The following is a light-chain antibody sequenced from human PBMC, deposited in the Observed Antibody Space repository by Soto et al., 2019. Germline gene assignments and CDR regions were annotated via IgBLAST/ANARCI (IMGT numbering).Light chain of an antibody. V-gene: IGLV1-40*01. CDR1: SSNIGAGYD. CDR2: GNS. Sequence: QSVLTQPPSVCGAPEHRVTISCTGSSSNIGAGYDVHWYQQLPGTAPKLLIYGNSNRPSGVPDRFSGSKSGTSASLAITGLQAEDEADYYCQSYDSSLSGWVFGGGTKLTVL. CDR3: QSYDSSLSGWV. J-gene: IGLJ3*02.